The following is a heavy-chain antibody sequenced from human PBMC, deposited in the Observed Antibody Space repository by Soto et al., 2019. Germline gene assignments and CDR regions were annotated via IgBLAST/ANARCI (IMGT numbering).Heavy chain of an antibody. D-gene: IGHD3-22*01. CDR1: GGSISSSNW. V-gene: IGHV4-4*02. CDR3: ASLTAYYDSSGYSNAFDI. Sequence: KRSETLSVTCAVSGGSISSSNWWSCVRQPPGKWLEWIGEIYHSGSTNYNPSLKSRVTISVDKSKNQFSLKLSSVTAADTAVYYCASLTAYYDSSGYSNAFDIWGQGTMVTVSS. CDR2: IYHSGST. J-gene: IGHJ3*02.